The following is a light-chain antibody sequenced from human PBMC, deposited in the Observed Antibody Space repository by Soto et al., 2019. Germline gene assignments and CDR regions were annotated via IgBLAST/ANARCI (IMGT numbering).Light chain of an antibody. CDR1: QSVGSA. J-gene: IGKJ4*01. Sequence: EIVMTQSPATLSVSPGETATLSCRASQSVGSAVAWYQHKPGQAPRLLIVADSIRATGVPGRFTGGGSGTEFTLTISSLQSEDFAVYYGQQYRNWPPLTFGGGTTVEIK. CDR2: ADS. V-gene: IGKV3-15*01. CDR3: QQYRNWPPLT.